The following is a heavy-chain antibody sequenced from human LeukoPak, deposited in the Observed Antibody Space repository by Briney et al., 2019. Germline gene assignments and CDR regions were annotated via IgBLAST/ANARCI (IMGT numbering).Heavy chain of an antibody. CDR1: GGSLSSGGYY. V-gene: IGHV4-31*03. CDR2: IYYSGST. Sequence: SETLSLTCTVSGGSLSSGGYYWSWVRQHPGKGLEWIGCIYYSGSTYYNPSLKSRVTISLYTSKNHFSMTPRSVNAADTAVYYCASALYYFYIDVWGKGTTVTVSS. J-gene: IGHJ6*03. CDR3: ASALYYFYIDV.